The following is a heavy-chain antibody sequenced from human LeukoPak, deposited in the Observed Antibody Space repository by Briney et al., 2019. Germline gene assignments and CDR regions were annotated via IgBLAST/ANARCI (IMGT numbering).Heavy chain of an antibody. Sequence: SETLSLTCTVSGGSISSSSYYWGWIRQPPGKGLEWIGSIYYSGSTYYNPSLKSRVTISGDTSKNQFSLKLSSVTAADTAVYYCARGGAVARFDYWGQGTLVTVSS. D-gene: IGHD2-15*01. CDR3: ARGGAVARFDY. CDR1: GGSISSSSYY. V-gene: IGHV4-39*07. J-gene: IGHJ4*02. CDR2: IYYSGST.